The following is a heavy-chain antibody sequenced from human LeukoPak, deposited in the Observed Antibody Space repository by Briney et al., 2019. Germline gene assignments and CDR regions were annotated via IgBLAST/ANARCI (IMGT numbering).Heavy chain of an antibody. Sequence: ASVTVSCTASGYTFTSYYMHWVRQAPGPGLEWMGIINPSGGSTSYAQKFQGRVTMTRDTSTSTVYMELSSLRSEDTAVYYCAREDCSGGSCYGYWGQGTLVTVSS. CDR3: AREDCSGGSCYGY. CDR1: GYTFTSYY. V-gene: IGHV1-46*01. CDR2: INPSGGST. D-gene: IGHD2-15*01. J-gene: IGHJ4*02.